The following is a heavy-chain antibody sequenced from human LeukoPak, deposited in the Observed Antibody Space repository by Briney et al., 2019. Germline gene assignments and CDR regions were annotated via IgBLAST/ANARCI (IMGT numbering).Heavy chain of an antibody. D-gene: IGHD5-18*01. V-gene: IGHV4-30-4*08. J-gene: IGHJ6*03. CDR2: IYYSGST. CDR1: GGSIISVDYD. Sequence: SQTLSLTCTVSGGSIISVDYDWSWIRQPPGKGLGWIGYIYYSGSTYYNPSLNRRVTISVHTSKNQFSLKVRSVTAADTAVYYCARVEYSYPVGHYYYMDVWGKGTPVTVSS. CDR3: ARVEYSYPVGHYYYMDV.